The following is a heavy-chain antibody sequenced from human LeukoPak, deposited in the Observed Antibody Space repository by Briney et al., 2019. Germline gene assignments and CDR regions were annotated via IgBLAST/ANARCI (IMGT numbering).Heavy chain of an antibody. D-gene: IGHD6-13*01. CDR2: IIPIFGTA. Sequence: SVKVSCKASGGTFSSYAISWVRQAPGQGLEWMGGIIPIFGTAIYAQKFQGRVTMTEDTSTDTAYMELSSLRSEDTAVYYCATTFPGIAKYYFDYWGQGTLVTVSS. CDR3: ATTFPGIAKYYFDY. CDR1: GGTFSSYA. J-gene: IGHJ4*02. V-gene: IGHV1-69*06.